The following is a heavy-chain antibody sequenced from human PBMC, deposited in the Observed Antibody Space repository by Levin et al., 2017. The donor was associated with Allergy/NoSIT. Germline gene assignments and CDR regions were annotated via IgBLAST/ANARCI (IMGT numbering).Heavy chain of an antibody. Sequence: ASVKVSCEASGYTFSGYYIHWVRQAPGQGFEWMGWINPKTGGTNYVHKFQGRVTMHRDTSINTASMALSGLSSDDTAVYYCARNGLNMVRGVINWFDPWGQGTLVTVSS. D-gene: IGHD3-10*01. CDR3: ARNGLNMVRGVINWFDP. CDR2: INPKTGGT. CDR1: GYTFSGYY. J-gene: IGHJ5*02. V-gene: IGHV1-2*02.